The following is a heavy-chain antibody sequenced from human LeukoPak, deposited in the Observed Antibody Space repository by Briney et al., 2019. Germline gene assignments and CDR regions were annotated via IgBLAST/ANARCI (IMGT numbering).Heavy chain of an antibody. J-gene: IGHJ4*02. CDR2: ISGSGGST. D-gene: IGHD3-3*01. V-gene: IGHV3-23*01. Sequence: GGSLRLSCAASGFTFSSYAMSWVRQAPGKGLEWVSAISGSGGSTYYADSVKGRFTISRDNSKNTLYLQMNSLRAEDTAVYYCAKDLGVVITYYLHYWGRGTLVTVSS. CDR1: GFTFSSYA. CDR3: AKDLGVVITYYLHY.